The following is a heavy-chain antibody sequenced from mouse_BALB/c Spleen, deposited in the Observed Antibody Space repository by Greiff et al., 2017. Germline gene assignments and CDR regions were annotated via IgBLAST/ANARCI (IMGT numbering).Heavy chain of an antibody. CDR1: GYTFTSYW. CDR2: INPSNGRT. J-gene: IGHJ4*01. CDR3: ARDYAMDY. V-gene: IGHV1S81*02. Sequence: QVQLQQPGAELVKPGASVKLSCKASGYTFTSYWMHWVKQRPGQGLEWIGEINPSNGRTNYNEKFKSKATLTVDKSSSTAYMQLSSLTSEDSAVYYCARDYAMDYWGQGTSGTVSS.